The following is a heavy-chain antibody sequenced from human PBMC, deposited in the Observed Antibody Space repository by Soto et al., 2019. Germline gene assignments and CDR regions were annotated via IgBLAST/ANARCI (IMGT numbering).Heavy chain of an antibody. CDR3: AKVGDAYNSFFDY. CDR1: GFTFSSYG. Sequence: QVQLVESGGGGVQPGRSLRLSCEASGFTFSSYGMHWVRQAPGKGLEWVAVISYDGSNKYYADSVKGRFTISSDNSKNTLYLQMNSLRAEDTAVYYCAKVGDAYNSFFDYWGQGTLVTVSS. J-gene: IGHJ4*02. D-gene: IGHD1-26*01. V-gene: IGHV3-30*18. CDR2: ISYDGSNK.